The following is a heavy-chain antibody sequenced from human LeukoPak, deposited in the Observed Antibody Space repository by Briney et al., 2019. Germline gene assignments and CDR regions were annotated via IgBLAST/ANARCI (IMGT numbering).Heavy chain of an antibody. CDR3: ARGALLCFGAKVEYYFDY. D-gene: IGHD3-10*01. CDR1: GYSISSGYY. CDR2: LYHSGST. J-gene: IGHJ4*02. V-gene: IGHV4-38-2*02. Sequence: SETLSLTSTVSGYSISSGYYWGWIRPPPGKGLEWIGSLYHSGSTYYNPSLKSRVTISVHTSKNQFSLSLRSVTAADTAVYYCARGALLCFGAKVEYYFDYWGQGTPLTVSS.